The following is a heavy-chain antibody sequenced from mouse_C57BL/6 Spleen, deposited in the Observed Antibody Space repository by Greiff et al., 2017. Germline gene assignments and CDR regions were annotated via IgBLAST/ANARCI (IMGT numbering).Heavy chain of an antibody. CDR1: GYTFTSYW. Sequence: VQLQQSGAELVRPGTSVKLSCKASGYTFTSYWMHWVKQRPGQGLEWIGVIDPSDSYTNYNQKFKGKATLTVDTSSSTAYMQLSSLTSEDSAVYYCARDSITTVVGSDYWGQGTTLTVSS. CDR2: IDPSDSYT. D-gene: IGHD1-1*01. V-gene: IGHV1-59*01. CDR3: ARDSITTVVGSDY. J-gene: IGHJ2*01.